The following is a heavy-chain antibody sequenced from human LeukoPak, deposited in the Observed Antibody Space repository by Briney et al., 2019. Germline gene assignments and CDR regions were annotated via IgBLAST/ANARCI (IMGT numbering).Heavy chain of an antibody. Sequence: GGSLRLSCAASGFTFSGYAMHWVRQAPGKGLEWVAAISYDGSNKYYANSVKGRFTISRDDSKNTLYLQMNSLRAEDTAVYYCAKGIYSSGWSYFDYWGHGTLVTVSS. D-gene: IGHD6-19*01. CDR2: ISYDGSNK. V-gene: IGHV3-30*04. CDR1: GFTFSGYA. J-gene: IGHJ4*01. CDR3: AKGIYSSGWSYFDY.